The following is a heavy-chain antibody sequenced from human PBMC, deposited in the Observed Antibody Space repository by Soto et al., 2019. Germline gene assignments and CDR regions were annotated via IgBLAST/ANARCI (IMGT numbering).Heavy chain of an antibody. CDR1: GFTFSSYS. D-gene: IGHD5-18*01. Sequence: GGSLRLSCAASGFTFSSYSMNWVRQAPGKGLEWVSYISSSSTIYYADSVKGRFTISRDNAKNSLYLQMNSLRDEDTAVYYCLGGYSYGLYYYYGMDVWGQGTTVTVSS. CDR2: ISSSSTI. V-gene: IGHV3-48*02. J-gene: IGHJ6*02. CDR3: LGGYSYGLYYYYGMDV.